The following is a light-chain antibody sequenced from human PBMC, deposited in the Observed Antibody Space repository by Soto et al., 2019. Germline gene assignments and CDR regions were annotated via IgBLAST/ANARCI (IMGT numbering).Light chain of an antibody. CDR1: QDIRND. V-gene: IGKV1-17*01. J-gene: IGKJ4*01. Sequence: QMTQSPSSLSASVGDRVTLTCRASQDIRNDLGWYQQKPGKASKRLICATSSLQSGVPSRFIGSEAGTEVTLTIISLQPENFATYYCLQHNNYPRTFGAGTKV. CDR3: LQHNNYPRT. CDR2: ATS.